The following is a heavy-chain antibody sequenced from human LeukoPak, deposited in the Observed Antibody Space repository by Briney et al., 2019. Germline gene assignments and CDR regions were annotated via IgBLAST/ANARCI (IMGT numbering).Heavy chain of an antibody. D-gene: IGHD3-10*01. CDR1: GGSISSYY. CDR3: ARVGPGNAFDI. Sequence: SETLSLTCTVSGGSISSYYWSWIRQPPGKGLEWIGYIYYSGSTNYNPSLKSRVTISVDTSKNQFSLKLSSVTAADTAAYYCARVGPGNAFDIWGQGTMVTVSS. J-gene: IGHJ3*02. V-gene: IGHV4-59*01. CDR2: IYYSGST.